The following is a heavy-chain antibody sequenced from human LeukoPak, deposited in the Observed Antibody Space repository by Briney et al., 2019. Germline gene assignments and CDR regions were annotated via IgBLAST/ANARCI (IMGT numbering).Heavy chain of an antibody. Sequence: GGSLRLSCELSGIPFTDAWMSWVRQAPGKGLEWVGRIKGTTADGTTAYAAPVKGRFLITRDDSQRMVYLQMDSLKIEDTAVYFCTWVDCSGGSCYFASWGQGTQVTVSS. CDR2: IKGTTADGTT. D-gene: IGHD2-15*01. V-gene: IGHV3-15*01. J-gene: IGHJ4*02. CDR1: GIPFTDAW. CDR3: TWVDCSGGSCYFAS.